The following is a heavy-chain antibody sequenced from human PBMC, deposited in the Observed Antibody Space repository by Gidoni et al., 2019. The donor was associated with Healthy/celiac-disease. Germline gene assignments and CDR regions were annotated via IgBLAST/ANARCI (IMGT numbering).Heavy chain of an antibody. CDR2: INPGGGTT. CDR3: GRGLGWGGTYGMDV. CDR1: GYTFTTYY. J-gene: IGHJ6*02. V-gene: IGHV1-46*01. D-gene: IGHD7-27*01. Sequence: QVQLVQSGAEVKKPGASVKVSCKASGYTFTTYYMHWVRQAPGQGLEWMGIINPGGGTTNYAQKFQGRVTMTRDTSTSTVYMELSSLRSEDTAVYYCGRGLGWGGTYGMDVWGQGTTVTVSS.